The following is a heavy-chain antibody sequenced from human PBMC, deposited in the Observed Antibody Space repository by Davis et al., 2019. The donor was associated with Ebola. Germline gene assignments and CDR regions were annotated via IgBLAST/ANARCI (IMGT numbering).Heavy chain of an antibody. CDR2: INSDGSST. J-gene: IGHJ4*02. CDR3: VRPCSGTSCYKD. CDR1: GFIFSSYW. D-gene: IGHD2-2*02. V-gene: IGHV3-74*03. Sequence: GESLKISCAASGFIFSSYWMNWVRQAPGKGLVWVSRINSDGSSTMYADSVKGRFTISRDNAKNTLYLQMNSLRVEDTAVYYCVRPCSGTSCYKDWGQGTLVTVSS.